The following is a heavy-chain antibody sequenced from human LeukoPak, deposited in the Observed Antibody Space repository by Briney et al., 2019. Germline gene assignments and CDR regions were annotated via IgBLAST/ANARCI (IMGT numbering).Heavy chain of an antibody. V-gene: IGHV3-66*02. Sequence: PGGSLRLSCAASGFSVSSNYMTWVRQAPGKGLEWVSVIYTGGSTYYADSVKGRFTISRDKSKNTLYLQMNSLRVEDTAVYYCARDYYYDSSGTGPMDVWGQGTTVTVSS. D-gene: IGHD3-22*01. CDR3: ARDYYYDSSGTGPMDV. J-gene: IGHJ6*02. CDR1: GFSVSSNY. CDR2: IYTGGST.